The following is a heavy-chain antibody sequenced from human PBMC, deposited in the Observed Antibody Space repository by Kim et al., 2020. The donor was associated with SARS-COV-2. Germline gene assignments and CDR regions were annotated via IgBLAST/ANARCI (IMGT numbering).Heavy chain of an antibody. Sequence: GGSLRLSCAASGFTFSSYGMNWVRQAPGKGLEWVSSISTSSSYIYYASAVKGRSTISRDNDKNSLYLQMSRRRAEDTAVYYSARSMYYDFWSGYFYGMDV. CDR2: ISTSSSYI. CDR3: ARSMYYDFWSGYFYGMDV. J-gene: IGHJ6*01. CDR1: GFTFSSYG. D-gene: IGHD3-3*01. V-gene: IGHV3-21*01.